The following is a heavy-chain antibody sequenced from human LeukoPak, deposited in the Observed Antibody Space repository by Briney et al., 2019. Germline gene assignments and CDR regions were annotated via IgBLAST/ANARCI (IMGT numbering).Heavy chain of an antibody. J-gene: IGHJ4*02. CDR3: ARGRIQLWLYGTFDY. CDR2: ISYDGSNK. V-gene: IGHV3-30*19. D-gene: IGHD5-18*01. CDR1: GFIFDTYD. Sequence: GGSLRLSCGASGFIFDTYDMHWVRQAPGKGLEWVAVISYDGSNKYYADSVKGRFTISRDNSKNTLYLQMNSLRAEDTAVYYCARGRIQLWLYGTFDYWGQGTLVTVSS.